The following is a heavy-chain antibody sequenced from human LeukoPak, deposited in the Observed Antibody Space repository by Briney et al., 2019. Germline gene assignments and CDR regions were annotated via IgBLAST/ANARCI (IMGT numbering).Heavy chain of an antibody. V-gene: IGHV1-69*04. CDR2: IIPILGIA. CDR3: ARDTYVVVPAATSYLFDP. Sequence: SVKVSCKASGYTFASYGISWVRQAPGQGLEWMGRIIPILGIANYAQKFQGRVTITADKSTSTAYMELSSLRSEDTAVYYCARDTYVVVPAATSYLFDPWGQGTLVTVSS. J-gene: IGHJ5*02. D-gene: IGHD2-2*01. CDR1: GYTFASYG.